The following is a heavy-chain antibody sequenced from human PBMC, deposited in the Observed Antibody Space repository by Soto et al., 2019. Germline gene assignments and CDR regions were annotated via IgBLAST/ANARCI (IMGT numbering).Heavy chain of an antibody. D-gene: IGHD3-3*01. Sequence: PGGSLRLSCATSGFTFNTYGMAWVRQAPGKGLAWVSAILGTGDRVSYVDSVKGRFTISRDNSKNTLYLQMNSLRADDTAIYYCAKYFPTLFWFWGQGTLVTVSS. V-gene: IGHV3-23*01. CDR2: ILGTGDRV. CDR3: AKYFPTLFWF. CDR1: GFTFNTYG. J-gene: IGHJ4*01.